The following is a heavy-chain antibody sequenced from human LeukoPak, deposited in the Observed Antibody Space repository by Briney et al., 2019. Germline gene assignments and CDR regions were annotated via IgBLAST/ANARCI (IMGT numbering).Heavy chain of an antibody. CDR3: ARLQLWPRSGVFYFDY. V-gene: IGHV4-4*09. J-gene: IGHJ4*02. CDR2: IYTSGST. Sequence: SETLSLTCTVSGGSISSYYWSWVRQPPGKGLEWIGYIYTSGSTNYNPSLKSRVTISVDTSTKQFSLKLSSVTDADTAVYYCARLQLWPRSGVFYFDYWGQGTLVTVSS. CDR1: GGSISSYY. D-gene: IGHD5-18*01.